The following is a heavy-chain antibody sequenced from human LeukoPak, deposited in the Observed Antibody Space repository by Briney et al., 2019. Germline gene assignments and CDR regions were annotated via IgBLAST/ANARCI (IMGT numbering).Heavy chain of an antibody. CDR1: GFTFRTCW. J-gene: IGHJ6*03. Sequence: PGGSLRLSCAASGFTFRTCWMSWVRQAPGKGLEWVASINQGGGDTYYVESVKGRFTISRDNAMNSFFLQMNNLRVEDTAVYYCARDGYGNNYMDVWGKGTTVTVSS. CDR2: INQGGGDT. CDR3: ARDGYGNNYMDV. V-gene: IGHV3-7*03. D-gene: IGHD1/OR15-1a*01.